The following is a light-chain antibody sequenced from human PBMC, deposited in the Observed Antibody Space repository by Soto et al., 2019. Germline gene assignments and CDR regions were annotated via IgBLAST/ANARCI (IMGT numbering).Light chain of an antibody. CDR2: GAS. Sequence: EIVMTQSPATLSVSAGERVTLSCRASQSVSSNLAWYQQKPGQAPRLLIYGASTRATGIPARFSGSGSGTDFTLTISSLQSEDFEVYYCQQYNNCPPLTFGGGTKVEIK. V-gene: IGKV3D-15*01. J-gene: IGKJ4*01. CDR1: QSVSSN. CDR3: QQYNNCPPLT.